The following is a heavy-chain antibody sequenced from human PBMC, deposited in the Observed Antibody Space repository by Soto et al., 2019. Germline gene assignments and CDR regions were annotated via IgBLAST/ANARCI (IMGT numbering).Heavy chain of an antibody. CDR2: IIPLLDIT. CDR3: ARDSPIGSTFSGYDAIDY. J-gene: IGHJ4*02. D-gene: IGHD5-12*01. Sequence: QVQLVQSGAEVKKPGSSVKVSCKASGGAFTNDIITWVRQAPGQGLEWMGRIIPLLDITNYAQKFQGRVTINAXKXTXTXYMELNSLISEDTAVYYCARDSPIGSTFSGYDAIDYWGQGTLVTVSS. CDR1: GGAFTNDI. V-gene: IGHV1-69*08.